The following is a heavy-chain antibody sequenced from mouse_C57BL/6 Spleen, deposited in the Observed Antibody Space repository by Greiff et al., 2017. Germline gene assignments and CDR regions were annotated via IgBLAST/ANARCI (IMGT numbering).Heavy chain of an antibody. J-gene: IGHJ2*01. V-gene: IGHV1-82*01. D-gene: IGHD4-1*01. Sequence: VQLQQSGPELVKPGASVKISCKASGYAFSSSWMNWVKQRPGKGLEWIGRIYPGDGDTNYNGKFKGKATLTADKSSSTAYMQLSSLTSEDSAVYFCARRGLLGRDYCGQGTTLTVSS. CDR1: GYAFSSSW. CDR2: IYPGDGDT. CDR3: ARRGLLGRDY.